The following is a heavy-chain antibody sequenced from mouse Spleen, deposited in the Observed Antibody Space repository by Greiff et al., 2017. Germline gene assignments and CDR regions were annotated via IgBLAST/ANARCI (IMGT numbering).Heavy chain of an antibody. CDR3: NAYYYGSSSAWFAY. V-gene: IGHV14-4*02. J-gene: IGHJ3*01. Sequence: VQLQQSGAELVRSGASVKLSCTASGFNIKDYYMHWVKQRPEQGLEWIGWIDPENGDTEYAPKFQGKATMTADTSSNTAYLQLSSLTSEDTAVYYCNAYYYGSSSAWFAYWGQGTLVTVSA. CDR2: IDPENGDT. D-gene: IGHD1-1*01. CDR1: GFNIKDYY.